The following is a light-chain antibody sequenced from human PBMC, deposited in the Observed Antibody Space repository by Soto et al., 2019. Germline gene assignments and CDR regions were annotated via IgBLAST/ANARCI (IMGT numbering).Light chain of an antibody. V-gene: IGKV3-20*01. J-gene: IGKJ1*01. CDR1: QSVSSN. Sequence: EIELTQSPATLSVSPGERATLSCRTSQSVSSNLAWYQQKPGQAPRLLIHGASNRATGIPDRFSGSGSGTDFTLTISRLEPEDFAVYYCQQYGSSGTFGQGTKVDIK. CDR2: GAS. CDR3: QQYGSSGT.